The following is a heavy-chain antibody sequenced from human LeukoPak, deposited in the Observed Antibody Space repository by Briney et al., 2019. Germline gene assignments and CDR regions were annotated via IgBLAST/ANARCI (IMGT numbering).Heavy chain of an antibody. CDR3: ARYARGYSYGLSFDY. J-gene: IGHJ4*02. Sequence: GESLKISCKGSGYSFTSYWTGWVRQMPGKGLEWMGIIYPGDSDTRYSPPFQGQVTISADKSISTAYLQWSSLKASDTAMYYCARYARGYSYGLSFDYWGQGTLVTVSS. D-gene: IGHD5-18*01. CDR1: GYSFTSYW. CDR2: IYPGDSDT. V-gene: IGHV5-51*01.